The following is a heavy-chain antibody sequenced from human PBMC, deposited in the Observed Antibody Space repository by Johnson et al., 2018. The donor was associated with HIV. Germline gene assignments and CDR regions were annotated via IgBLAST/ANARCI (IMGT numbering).Heavy chain of an antibody. CDR3: ARAFLATDYGGMWAFDI. CDR2: INSDGSGT. V-gene: IGHV3-74*02. J-gene: IGHJ3*02. CDR1: GFTFSSYW. Sequence: VQLVESGGGLVQPGGSLRLSCAASGFTFSSYWIHWVRQAPGKGLVWVSRINSDGSGTSYADSVKGRFTISRDNAKNTLYLQMNSLRAEDTAVDYCARAFLATDYGGMWAFDIWGRGTMVTVSS. D-gene: IGHD4-23*01.